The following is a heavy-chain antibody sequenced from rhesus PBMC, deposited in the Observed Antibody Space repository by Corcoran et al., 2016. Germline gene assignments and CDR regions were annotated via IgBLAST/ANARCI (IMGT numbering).Heavy chain of an antibody. CDR1: GYTFTASS. CDR2: LDPEEGEE. V-gene: IGHV1-111*01. CDR3: ATGEYSKGYGLDA. J-gene: IGHJ6*01. Sequence: EVQLVQSGADVQTPGASVNLSCQSYGYTFTASSLHCVRQSPGPGVEWRRRLDPEEGEEDYAKKFKDRGTNTRDKSREKAYMELSSLRSEDTAVYYCATGEYSKGYGLDAWGQGVVVTVSS. D-gene: IGHD4-23*01.